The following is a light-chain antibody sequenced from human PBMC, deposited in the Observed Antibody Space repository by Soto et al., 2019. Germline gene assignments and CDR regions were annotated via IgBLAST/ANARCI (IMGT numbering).Light chain of an antibody. Sequence: EIVMTQSPATLSVSPGERATHSCRASQSIYNNLAWYQQKPGQAPRLLIYGASTRATGIPARFSGSGSGTEFTLTITSLQSEDFAIYYCQQHNNWPPWWAFGQGTKVEIK. V-gene: IGKV3-15*01. CDR1: QSIYNN. J-gene: IGKJ1*01. CDR3: QQHNNWPPWWA. CDR2: GAS.